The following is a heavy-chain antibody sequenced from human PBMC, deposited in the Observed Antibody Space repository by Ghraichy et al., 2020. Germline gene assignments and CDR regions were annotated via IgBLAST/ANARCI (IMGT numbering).Heavy chain of an antibody. CDR1: GGSFSGYY. D-gene: IGHD2-2*01. V-gene: IGHV4-34*01. Sequence: SETLSLTCAVYGGSFSGYYWSWIRQPPGKGLEWIGEINHSGSTNYNPSLKSRVTISVDTSKNQFSLKLSSVTAADTAVYYCARGVVVVPARYYGMDVWGQGTTVTVSS. J-gene: IGHJ6*02. CDR2: INHSGST. CDR3: ARGVVVVPARYYGMDV.